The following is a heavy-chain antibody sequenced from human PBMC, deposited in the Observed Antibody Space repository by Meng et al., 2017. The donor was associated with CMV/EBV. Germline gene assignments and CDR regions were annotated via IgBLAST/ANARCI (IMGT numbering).Heavy chain of an antibody. CDR2: IYYSGST. J-gene: IGHJ4*02. Sequence: SQTLSLTCAVSGYSIRSGYYWGWIRQPPGKGLEWIGYIYYSGSTNYNPSLKSRVTISVDTSKNQFSLKLSSVTAADTAVYYCARGTEDYDFWLDYWGQGTLVTVSS. D-gene: IGHD3-3*01. CDR1: GYSIRSGYY. V-gene: IGHV4-61*01. CDR3: ARGTEDYDFWLDY.